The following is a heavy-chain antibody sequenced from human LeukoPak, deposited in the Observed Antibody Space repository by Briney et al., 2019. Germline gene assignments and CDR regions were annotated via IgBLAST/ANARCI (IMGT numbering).Heavy chain of an antibody. CDR3: VRDQSRGAFDI. Sequence: SETLSLTCTVSGGSISSSSYYWGWIRQPPGKGLEWIGSIYYSGSTYYNPSLESRVTIFVDTSTNQFSLTLKSVTAADTAVYYCVRDQSRGAFDIWGQGTMVTVSS. CDR2: IYYSGST. CDR1: GGSISSSSYY. J-gene: IGHJ3*02. D-gene: IGHD3-10*01. V-gene: IGHV4-39*07.